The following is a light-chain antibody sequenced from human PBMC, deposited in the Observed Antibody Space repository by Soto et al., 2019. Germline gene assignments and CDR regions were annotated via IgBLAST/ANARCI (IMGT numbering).Light chain of an antibody. V-gene: IGKV1-27*01. Sequence: DIQMTQSPSSLSASVGDRVTITCRASQGISNYLAWYQQKPGRVPKLLIYDASTLQSGVPSRFSGRGSGTDFTLTISSLQPEDVATYYGQKYDSSQFTFGPGTKVEIK. CDR1: QGISNY. CDR3: QKYDSSQFT. J-gene: IGKJ3*01. CDR2: DAS.